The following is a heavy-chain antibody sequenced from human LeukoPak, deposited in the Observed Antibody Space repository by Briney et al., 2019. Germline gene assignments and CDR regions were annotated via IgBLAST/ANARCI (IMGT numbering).Heavy chain of an antibody. J-gene: IGHJ4*02. CDR2: IRYDGSNK. CDR3: AKAHDLYFDY. CDR1: GFTFSSYG. V-gene: IGHV3-30*02. Sequence: QAGGSLRLSCAASGFTFSSYGMHWVRQAPGKGLEWVAFIRYDGSNKYYADSVKGRFTISRDNSKNTLYLQMNSLRAEDTAVYYCAKAHDLYFDYWGQGTLVTVSS.